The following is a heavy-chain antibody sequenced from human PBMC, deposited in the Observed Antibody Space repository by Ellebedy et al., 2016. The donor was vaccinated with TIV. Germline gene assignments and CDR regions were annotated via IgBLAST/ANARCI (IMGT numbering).Heavy chain of an antibody. Sequence: PGGSLRLSCAASGFTFSSYTMNWVRQAPGKGLEWVSAIRGIGTSTYYADSVKGRFTISRDNSKNTLYLQLNSLRADDTAVYYCAKDSGGGGEDYWGQGTLVTVSS. CDR2: IRGIGTST. V-gene: IGHV3-23*01. J-gene: IGHJ4*02. CDR3: AKDSGGGGEDY. D-gene: IGHD3-16*01. CDR1: GFTFSSYT.